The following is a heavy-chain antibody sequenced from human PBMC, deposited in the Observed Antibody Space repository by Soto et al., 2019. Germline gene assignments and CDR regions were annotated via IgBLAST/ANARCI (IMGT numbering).Heavy chain of an antibody. V-gene: IGHV3-23*01. CDR1: GFTFSHYA. CDR2: LSASGDST. J-gene: IGHJ5*02. CDR3: AKDLNGSLPGNWFDP. Sequence: PGGSLRLSCAASGFTFSHYAMSWVRQGPGKGLEWVSLLSASGDSTYCADSVKGRFTISRDNSKNTLYLQMNSLRAEDTAVYYCAKDLNGSLPGNWFDPWGQGTLVTVSS. D-gene: IGHD3-10*01.